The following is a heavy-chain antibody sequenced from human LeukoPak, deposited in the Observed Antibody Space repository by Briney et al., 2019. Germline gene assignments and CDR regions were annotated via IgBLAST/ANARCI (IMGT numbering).Heavy chain of an antibody. CDR1: GGSISSGSYY. J-gene: IGHJ5*02. Sequence: PSQTLSLTCTVSGGSISSGSYYWSWIRQPAGKGLEWIGRIYTSGSTNYNPSLKSRVTISVDTSKNQFSLKLSSVTAADTAVYYCARLVVTDGSGSYPHWFDPWGQGTLVTVSS. CDR3: ARLVVTDGSGSYPHWFDP. V-gene: IGHV4-61*02. D-gene: IGHD3-10*01. CDR2: IYTSGST.